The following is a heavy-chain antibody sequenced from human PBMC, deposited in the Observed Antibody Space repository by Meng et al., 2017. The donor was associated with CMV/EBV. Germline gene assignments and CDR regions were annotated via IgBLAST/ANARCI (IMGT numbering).Heavy chain of an antibody. Sequence: GESLKISCAASGFTFSSYSMNWVRQAPGKGLEWVSSISSSSSYIYYADSVKGRFTISRDNAKNSLYLQMYSLRAEGTAVYYCARDPAITIFGVEPAWPYYYGMDVWGQGTTVTVSS. CDR2: ISSSSSYI. CDR1: GFTFSSYS. V-gene: IGHV3-21*01. CDR3: ARDPAITIFGVEPAWPYYYGMDV. D-gene: IGHD3-3*01. J-gene: IGHJ6*02.